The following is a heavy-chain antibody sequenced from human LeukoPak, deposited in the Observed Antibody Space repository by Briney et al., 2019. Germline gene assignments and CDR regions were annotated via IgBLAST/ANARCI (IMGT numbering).Heavy chain of an antibody. CDR1: GYTFTSYG. D-gene: IGHD6-19*01. V-gene: IGHV1-18*01. J-gene: IGHJ4*02. CDR2: ISAYKGNT. CDR3: ARGDIAVAGQAYVFDY. Sequence: GAPVKVSCKASGYTFTSYGISWVRQAPGQGLEWMGWISAYKGNTNYAQKLQGRVTMTTDTSTSTAYMGLRSLRSDDTAVYYCARGDIAVAGQAYVFDYWGQGTLVTVSS.